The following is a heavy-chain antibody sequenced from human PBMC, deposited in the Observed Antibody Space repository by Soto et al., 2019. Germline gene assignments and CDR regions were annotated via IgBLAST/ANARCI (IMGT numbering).Heavy chain of an antibody. CDR3: ARGYGSGWYSEYFQH. D-gene: IGHD6-19*01. J-gene: IGHJ1*01. CDR2: ISASNGHT. V-gene: IGHV1-18*01. CDR1: GYTFTSYD. Sequence: QVQLVQSGAEVKKPGASVYVSCKASGYTFTSYDIFWVRQAPGQGLEWMGWISASNGHTNYEQKLQDRVIMTTDTSTSTAYMELRSLRSDDTAVYYCARGYGSGWYSEYFQHWGQGTLVTVSP.